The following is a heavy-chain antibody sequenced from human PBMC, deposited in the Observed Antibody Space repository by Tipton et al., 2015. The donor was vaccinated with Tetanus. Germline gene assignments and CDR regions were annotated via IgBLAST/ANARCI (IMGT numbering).Heavy chain of an antibody. D-gene: IGHD1-26*01. J-gene: IGHJ4*02. CDR3: AKRPGSGTWTG. V-gene: IGHV3-23*01. Sequence: SLRLSCVASGFTFSNYAMNWVRQAPGKGLEWVSSIGTSASNTYYADSVKGRCTISRDNSKNTVVLHVTSLRGEDTAVYYCAKRPGSGTWTGWGQGTLVAVSS. CDR2: IGTSASNT. CDR1: GFTFSNYA.